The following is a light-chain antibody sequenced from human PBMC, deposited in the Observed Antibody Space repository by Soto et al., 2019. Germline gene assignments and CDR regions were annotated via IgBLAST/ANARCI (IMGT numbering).Light chain of an antibody. J-gene: IGLJ2*01. CDR3: SSYSTSSTLV. CDR2: EVS. Sequence: QSALTQPASGSGSPGQSITITCTGTSSDVGGYDYVSWYQQHPGKTLELMTYEVSDRPSGVSHRVSGAKSGNTVSLSISGLQSEDESDYYCSSYSTSSTLVFGGGTK. CDR1: SSDVGGYDY. V-gene: IGLV2-14*01.